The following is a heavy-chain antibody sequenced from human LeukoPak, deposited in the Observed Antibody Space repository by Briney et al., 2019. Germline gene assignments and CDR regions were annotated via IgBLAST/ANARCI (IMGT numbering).Heavy chain of an antibody. V-gene: IGHV1-69*05. CDR1: GGTFSSYA. D-gene: IGHD5-24*01. CDR3: ARDRPKREMATVNAFDI. CDR2: IIPIFGTA. J-gene: IGHJ3*02. Sequence: GASVKVSCKASGGTFSSYAISWVRQAPGQGLEWMGGIIPIFGTANYAQKLQGRVTMTTDTSTSTAYMELRSLRSDDTAVYYCARDRPKREMATVNAFDIWGQGTMVTVSS.